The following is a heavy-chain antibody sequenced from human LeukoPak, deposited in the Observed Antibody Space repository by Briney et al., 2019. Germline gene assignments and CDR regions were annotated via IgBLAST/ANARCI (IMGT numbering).Heavy chain of an antibody. D-gene: IGHD1-26*01. J-gene: IGHJ4*02. CDR1: GGSFSGYY. CDR2: INHSGST. CDR3: AWFSGNARRDY. V-gene: IGHV4-34*01. Sequence: SETLSLTCAVYGGSFSGYYWSWIRQPPGKGLERIGEINHSGSTNYNPSLKSRVTISVDTSKNQFSLKLSSVTAADTAVYYCAWFSGNARRDYWGQGTLVTVSS.